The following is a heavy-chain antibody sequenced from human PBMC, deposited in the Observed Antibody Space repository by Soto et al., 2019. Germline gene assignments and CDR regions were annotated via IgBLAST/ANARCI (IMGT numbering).Heavy chain of an antibody. Sequence: EVQLLESGGGLVQPGGSLRLSCAASGFTFSSYAMSWVRQAPGKGLEWVSVISGSGGSRYYADSVKGRFTITRDNSKNTMYLQMNSLRAEDTAVYYCSRHSSGWYFDYWGQGTLVTVSS. V-gene: IGHV3-23*01. CDR3: SRHSSGWYFDY. D-gene: IGHD6-19*01. J-gene: IGHJ4*02. CDR2: ISGSGGSR. CDR1: GFTFSSYA.